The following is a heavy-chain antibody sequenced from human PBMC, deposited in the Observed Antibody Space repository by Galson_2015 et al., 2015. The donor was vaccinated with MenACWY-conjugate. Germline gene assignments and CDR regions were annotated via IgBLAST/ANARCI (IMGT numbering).Heavy chain of an antibody. CDR3: AREPGLWFEDFYGMDV. CDR2: TYFRSKGYN. Sequence: CAISGDSVSSHSAAWNWIRQSPSRGLEWLGRTYFRSKGYNDYAVSVKSRITINPDTSKNQFSLQLNSVTREDTAVYYCAREPGLWFEDFYGMDVWGQGTTVTVSS. J-gene: IGHJ6*02. D-gene: IGHD3-10*01. CDR1: GDSVSSHSAA. V-gene: IGHV6-1*01.